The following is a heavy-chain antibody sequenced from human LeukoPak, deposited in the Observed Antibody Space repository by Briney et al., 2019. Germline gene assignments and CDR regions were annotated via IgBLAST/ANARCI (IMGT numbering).Heavy chain of an antibody. J-gene: IGHJ6*03. CDR1: GFTFSSYG. CDR3: AKENPSGYDYMGSRYMDV. Sequence: GGSLRLSCAASGFTFSSYGMHWVRQAPGKGLEWVAVISYDGSNKYYADSVKGRFTISKDNSKNTLYLQMNSLRAEDTAVYYCAKENPSGYDYMGSRYMDVWGKGTTVTVSS. V-gene: IGHV3-30*18. D-gene: IGHD5-12*01. CDR2: ISYDGSNK.